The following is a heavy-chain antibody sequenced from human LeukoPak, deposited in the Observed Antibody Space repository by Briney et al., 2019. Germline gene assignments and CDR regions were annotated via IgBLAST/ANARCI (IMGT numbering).Heavy chain of an antibody. D-gene: IGHD3-22*01. CDR3: AKDHRYYDSRGYPRTDYFDS. Sequence: PGGSLRLSCAASGFTFSSYGMHWVRQAPGKGLEWVAVISYDGSNKYYADSVKGRFTLSRENSKKTLYLQMNGLRAEDTAVYYCAKDHRYYDSRGYPRTDYFDSWGQGTLVTVSS. V-gene: IGHV3-30*18. J-gene: IGHJ4*02. CDR1: GFTFSSYG. CDR2: ISYDGSNK.